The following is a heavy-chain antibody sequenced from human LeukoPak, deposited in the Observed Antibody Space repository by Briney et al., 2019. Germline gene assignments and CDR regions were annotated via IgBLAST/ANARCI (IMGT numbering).Heavy chain of an antibody. CDR1: GFTFSSYS. CDR2: ISSSSSTI. D-gene: IGHD6-13*01. V-gene: IGHV3-48*01. J-gene: IGHJ3*02. CDR3: ARELADSSPLAFDI. Sequence: PGGSLRLSCAASGFTFSSYSMNWVRQAPGRGLEWVSYISSSSSTIYYADSVKGRFTISRDNAKNSLYLQMNSLRAEDTAVYYCARELADSSPLAFDIWGQGTMVTVSS.